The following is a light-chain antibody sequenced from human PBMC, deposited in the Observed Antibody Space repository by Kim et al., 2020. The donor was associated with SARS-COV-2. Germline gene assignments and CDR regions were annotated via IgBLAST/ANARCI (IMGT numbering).Light chain of an antibody. CDR1: SSNIGSNT. V-gene: IGLV1-44*01. CDR2: SNN. J-gene: IGLJ2*01. CDR3: AAWDDSLNGVV. Sequence: ELTQPPSASGTPGQRVTISCSGSSSNIGSNTVNWYQQVPGTAPKLLIYSNNQRPSGVPDRFSGSKSGTSASLAISGLQSEHEADYYCAAWDDSLNGVVFGGGTKVTVL.